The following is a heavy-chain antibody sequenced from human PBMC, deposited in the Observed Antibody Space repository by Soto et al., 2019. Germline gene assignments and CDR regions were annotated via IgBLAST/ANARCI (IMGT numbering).Heavy chain of an antibody. D-gene: IGHD2-15*01. V-gene: IGHV1-18*01. CDR1: GYTFTSYG. J-gene: IGHJ6*02. CDR2: ISAYNGNT. Sequence: ASVKVSCKASGYTFTSYGIIWVRQAPGQGLEWMGWISAYNGNTNYAQKLQGRVTMTTDTSTSTAYMELRSLRSDDTAVYYCARVERYCSGGSCSPPPFGMDVWGQGTTVTVSS. CDR3: ARVERYCSGGSCSPPPFGMDV.